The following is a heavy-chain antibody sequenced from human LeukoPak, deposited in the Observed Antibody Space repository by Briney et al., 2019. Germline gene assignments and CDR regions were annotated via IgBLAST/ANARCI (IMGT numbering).Heavy chain of an antibody. V-gene: IGHV4-39*01. J-gene: IGHJ4*02. CDR2: IYYSGST. CDR1: GGSISSSSYY. Sequence: PSETLSLTCTVSGGSISSSSYYWGWIRQPPGKGLEWIGSIYYSGSTYYNPSLKSRVTISVDTSKNQFSLKLSSVTAADTAVYYCARGRAYDSSGYYPQLFDYWGQGTLVTVSS. D-gene: IGHD3-22*01. CDR3: ARGRAYDSSGYYPQLFDY.